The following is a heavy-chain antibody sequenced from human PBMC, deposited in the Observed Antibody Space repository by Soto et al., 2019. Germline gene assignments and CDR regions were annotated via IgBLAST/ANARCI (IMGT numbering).Heavy chain of an antibody. Sequence: GGSLRLSCAASGFTFSSYWMHWVRQAPGKGLVWVAVISNDGSSKNYADSVKGRFTISGDNAKNSLYLQMNSLRAEDTAVYYCARDYSNYWYFDLWGRGTLVTVSS. V-gene: IGHV3-30*03. J-gene: IGHJ2*01. D-gene: IGHD4-4*01. CDR2: ISNDGSSK. CDR3: ARDYSNYWYFDL. CDR1: GFTFSSYW.